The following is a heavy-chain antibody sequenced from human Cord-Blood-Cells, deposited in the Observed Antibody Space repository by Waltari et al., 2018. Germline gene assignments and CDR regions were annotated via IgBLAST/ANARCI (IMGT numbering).Heavy chain of an antibody. J-gene: IGHJ2*01. V-gene: IGHV1-3*01. CDR3: ARKGGTAAPYWYFDL. D-gene: IGHD6-13*01. CDR1: GYTFTSYA. CDR2: INAGNGNT. Sequence: QVQLVQSGAEVKKPGASVKVSCKASGYTFTSYAMHWVRQAPGQRLEWMGWINAGNGNTKYSQKFQGRVTITRDTSASTAYMELSSLRSEDTAVYYCARKGGTAAPYWYFDLWGRGTLVTVSS.